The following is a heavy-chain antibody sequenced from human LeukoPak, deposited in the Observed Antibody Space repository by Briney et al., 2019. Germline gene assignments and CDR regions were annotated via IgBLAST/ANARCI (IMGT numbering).Heavy chain of an antibody. Sequence: GASVKVSCKASGYTFTGYYMHWVRRAPGQGLEWMGWINPNSGSTNYAQKFQGRVTMTRDTSISTAYMELSRLRSDDTAVYYCARVYDFWSGYLYYFDYWGQGTLVTVSS. CDR3: ARVYDFWSGYLYYFDY. D-gene: IGHD3-3*01. CDR1: GYTFTGYY. J-gene: IGHJ4*02. V-gene: IGHV1-2*02. CDR2: INPNSGST.